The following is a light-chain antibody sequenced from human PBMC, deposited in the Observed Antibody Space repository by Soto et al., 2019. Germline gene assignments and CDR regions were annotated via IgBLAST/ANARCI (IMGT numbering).Light chain of an antibody. Sequence: QSVLTQPASVSGSPGQSITISCTGTSSDVGGYNYVSWYQHHPGKAPKLMIYAVSNRPSGVSNRFSGSKSGNTASLTISGLQADDEADYYCSSYTSSSTYVFGTGTKVTVL. J-gene: IGLJ1*01. CDR1: SSDVGGYNY. CDR2: AVS. CDR3: SSYTSSSTYV. V-gene: IGLV2-14*01.